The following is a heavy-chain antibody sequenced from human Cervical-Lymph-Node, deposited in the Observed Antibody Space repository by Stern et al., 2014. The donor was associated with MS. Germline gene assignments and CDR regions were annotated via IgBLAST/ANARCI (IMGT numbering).Heavy chain of an antibody. V-gene: IGHV1-46*01. CDR3: ARDLIAAAGSEYFDY. Sequence: QVQLVQSGAEVKKPGASVKVSCKASGYTFTSYYMHWVRQAPGQGLEWMGISNPSGGSTSYAQKFQGRVTMTRDTSTSTVYMELSSLRSEDTAVYYCARDLIAAAGSEYFDYWGQGTLVTVSS. D-gene: IGHD6-13*01. CDR1: GYTFTSYY. J-gene: IGHJ4*02. CDR2: SNPSGGST.